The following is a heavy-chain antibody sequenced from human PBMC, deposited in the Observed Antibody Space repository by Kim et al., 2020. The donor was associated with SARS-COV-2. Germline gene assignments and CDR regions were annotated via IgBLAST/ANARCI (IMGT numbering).Heavy chain of an antibody. CDR2: IYYSGSS. CDR1: GGSISSSSYY. J-gene: IGHJ6*02. CDR3: VRHPRGWLGAYTAMARTSYYGMDV. D-gene: IGHD5-18*01. V-gene: IGHV4-39*01. Sequence: SETLSLTCTVSGGSISSSSYYWGWIRQPPGKGLEWIGSIYYSGSSYYNPSLKSRVTISVDTSKNQFSLQLRSVTAADTAVYYCVRHPRGWLGAYTAMARTSYYGMDVWGQGTTVTVSS.